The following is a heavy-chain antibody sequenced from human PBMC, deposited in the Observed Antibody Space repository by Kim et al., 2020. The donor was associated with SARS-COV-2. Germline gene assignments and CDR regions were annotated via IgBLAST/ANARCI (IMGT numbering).Heavy chain of an antibody. CDR1: GYTFTDYA. CDR2: INTNTGNP. D-gene: IGHD3-9*01. Sequence: ASVKVSCKASGYTFTDYAINWVRQAPGQGLEWMGWINTNTGNPTYAQGFTGRFVFSLDTSVTTASLQISSLKAEDTAVYYCARELTHGFDYWGQGTLVTVSS. J-gene: IGHJ4*02. V-gene: IGHV7-4-1*02. CDR3: ARELTHGFDY.